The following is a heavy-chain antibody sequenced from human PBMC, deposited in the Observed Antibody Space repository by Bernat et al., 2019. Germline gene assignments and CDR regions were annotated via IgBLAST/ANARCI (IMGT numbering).Heavy chain of an antibody. Sequence: EVQLLESGGGLVQPGGSLRLSCAASGFTFSSYAMSWVRQAPGKGLEWVSAISGSGGSTYYADSVKGRFTISRDNSKSTLYLQMNSLRAEDTAVYYCAKDRSSGWTYFDYWGQRTLVTVSA. CDR2: ISGSGGST. CDR3: AKDRSSGWTYFDY. CDR1: GFTFSSYA. V-gene: IGHV3-23*01. D-gene: IGHD6-19*01. J-gene: IGHJ4*02.